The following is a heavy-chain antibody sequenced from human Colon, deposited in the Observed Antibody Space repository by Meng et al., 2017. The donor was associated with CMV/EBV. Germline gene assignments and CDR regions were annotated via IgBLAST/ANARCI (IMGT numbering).Heavy chain of an antibody. Sequence: SILRASSPALDKPPHPLPLTCTFSGFSLTTPGAGSAFVRQPPGKARELLALIHWDDDKRNCPSRKNRLNITKDTSKNQVVFSMTDLDPADTGTFYCARHSLTILTDWGQGALVTVSS. D-gene: IGHD2-8*02. CDR3: ARHSLTILTD. CDR1: GFSLTTPGAG. J-gene: IGHJ4*02. V-gene: IGHV2-5*02. CDR2: IHWDDDK.